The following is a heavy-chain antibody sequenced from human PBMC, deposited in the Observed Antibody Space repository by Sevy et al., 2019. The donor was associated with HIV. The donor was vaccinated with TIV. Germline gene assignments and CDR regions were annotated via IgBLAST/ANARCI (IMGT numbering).Heavy chain of an antibody. D-gene: IGHD5-12*01. V-gene: IGHV3-30*04. J-gene: IGHJ6*02. Sequence: GGSLRLSCAASGFTFSSYAMHWVRQAPGKGLEWVAVISYDGSNKYYADSVKGRFTISRDNSKNTLYLQMNSLRAEDTAVYYCASDGLRPYYYYGMDVWGQGTTVTVSS. CDR2: ISYDGSNK. CDR3: ASDGLRPYYYYGMDV. CDR1: GFTFSSYA.